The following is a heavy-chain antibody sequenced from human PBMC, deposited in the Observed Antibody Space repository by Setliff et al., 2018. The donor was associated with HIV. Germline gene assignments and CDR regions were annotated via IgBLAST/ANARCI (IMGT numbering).Heavy chain of an antibody. Sequence: GSLRLSCAASGFTFSDHYMNWVRQAPGKGLEWVSYISKSGDYSNYADSVRGRFTISRDNAKNSLYLQMSSLRAEDTAVYYCAREVTPFEAFDLWGQGTMVTVSS. V-gene: IGHV3-11*05. CDR1: GFTFSDHY. CDR3: AREVTPFEAFDL. CDR2: ISKSGDYS. D-gene: IGHD2-21*02. J-gene: IGHJ3*01.